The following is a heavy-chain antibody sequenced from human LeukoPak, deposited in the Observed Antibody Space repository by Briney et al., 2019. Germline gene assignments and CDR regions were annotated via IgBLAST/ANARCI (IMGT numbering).Heavy chain of an antibody. V-gene: IGHV3-33*06. CDR2: IWSDGSNK. CDR3: AKDAQRGFDYSNSLEY. Sequence: GGSLRLSCAASGFTFSRYAMSWVRQAPGKGLEWVAVIWSDGSNKYYADSVKGRFTISRDDSKKTLYLQMSSLRSEDTAVYYCAKDAQRGFDYSNSLEYWGQGTLVTVSS. D-gene: IGHD4-11*01. CDR1: GFTFSRYA. J-gene: IGHJ4*02.